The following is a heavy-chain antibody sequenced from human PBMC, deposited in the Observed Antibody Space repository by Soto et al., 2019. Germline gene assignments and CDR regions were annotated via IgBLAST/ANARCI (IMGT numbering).Heavy chain of an antibody. CDR3: ASCPIYYYYGMDV. CDR1: GYSISSGYY. CDR2: IYHSGST. V-gene: IGHV4-38-2*01. Sequence: PSETLSLTCAVSGYSISSGYYWGWIRQPPGKGLEWIGSIYHSGSTYYNPSLKSGVTISVDTSKNQFSLKLSSVTAADTAVYYCASCPIYYYYGMDVWGQGTTVNVSS. J-gene: IGHJ6*02.